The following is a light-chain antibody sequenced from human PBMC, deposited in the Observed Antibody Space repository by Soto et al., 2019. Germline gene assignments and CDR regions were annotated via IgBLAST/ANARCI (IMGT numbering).Light chain of an antibody. CDR1: QSVSSYY. J-gene: IGKJ1*01. Sequence: EIVLTHSPGTLSLSPGERATLSCRASQSVSSYYLAWYQEKPGQAPRLIIYAASSRATGIPDRFSGGGSGTDFTLTISRLEPEDFAVYYCQQCGSSPWTFGQGTKVDIK. CDR3: QQCGSSPWT. V-gene: IGKV3-20*01. CDR2: AAS.